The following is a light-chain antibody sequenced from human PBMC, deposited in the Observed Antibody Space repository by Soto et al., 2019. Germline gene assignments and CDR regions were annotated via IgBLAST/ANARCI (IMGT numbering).Light chain of an antibody. CDR3: QSYDSSLGGWV. J-gene: IGLJ3*02. CDR2: DVS. Sequence: QSALTQPRSVSGSPGQSVTISCTGTSSDVGGYNYVSWYQQHPGKAPKLMIYDVSKRPSGVPDRFSGSKSGNTASLTISGLQAEDEADYYCQSYDSSLGGWVFGGGTKVTVL. V-gene: IGLV2-11*01. CDR1: SSDVGGYNY.